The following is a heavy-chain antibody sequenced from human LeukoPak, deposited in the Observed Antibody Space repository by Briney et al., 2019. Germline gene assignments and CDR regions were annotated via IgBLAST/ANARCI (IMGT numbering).Heavy chain of an antibody. CDR3: AKDSYASGSYSFQVEY. V-gene: IGHV3-23*01. J-gene: IGHJ4*02. D-gene: IGHD3-10*01. CDR2: ISGSGGST. CDR1: GFTFSSYA. Sequence: GGSLRLSCAASGFTFSSYAMSWVRQAPGKGLEWVSAISGSGGSTYYADSVKGRFTISRDNSKNTLYLQMNSLRAEDTAVYYCAKDSYASGSYSFQVEYWGQGILVTVSS.